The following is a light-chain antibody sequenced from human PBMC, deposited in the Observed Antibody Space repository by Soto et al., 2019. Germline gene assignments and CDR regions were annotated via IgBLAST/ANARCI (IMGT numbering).Light chain of an antibody. CDR1: SSDVGGYDS. J-gene: IGLJ1*01. CDR2: DVT. CDR3: CSYAGTYTYV. Sequence: QSALTQPRSVSGSPGQSVTISCTGTSSDVGGYDSASWYQQHPGKAPKVMIFDVTKRPSGVPDRFSGSKSANTASLTISGLQAEDEADYYCCSYAGTYTYVFGTGTKVTVL. V-gene: IGLV2-11*01.